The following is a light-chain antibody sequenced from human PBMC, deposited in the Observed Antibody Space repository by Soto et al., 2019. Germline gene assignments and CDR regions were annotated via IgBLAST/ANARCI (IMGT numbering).Light chain of an antibody. V-gene: IGKV1-5*03. CDR3: QHYNSYSEA. CDR1: QTISSW. J-gene: IGKJ1*01. Sequence: DLQMTQFPSTLSESVGDRVTITCRASQTISSWLAWYQQKPGKAPKLLIYKASTLKSGVPSRFSGSGSGTEFTLTISSLQPDDFATYYCQHYNSYSEAFGQGTKVDIK. CDR2: KAS.